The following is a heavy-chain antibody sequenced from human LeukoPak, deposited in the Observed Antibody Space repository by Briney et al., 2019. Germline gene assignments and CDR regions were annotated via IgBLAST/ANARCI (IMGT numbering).Heavy chain of an antibody. J-gene: IGHJ4*02. CDR2: ISYDGSNK. D-gene: IGHD1-26*01. CDR3: ARDRGYSGSYCDY. Sequence: GGSLRLSCAASGFTFSSYAMHWVRQAPGKGLEWVAVISYDGSNKYYADSVKGRFTISRDNSKNTLYLQMNSLRAEDTAVYYCARDRGYSGSYCDYWGQGTLVTVSS. CDR1: GFTFSSYA. V-gene: IGHV3-30-3*01.